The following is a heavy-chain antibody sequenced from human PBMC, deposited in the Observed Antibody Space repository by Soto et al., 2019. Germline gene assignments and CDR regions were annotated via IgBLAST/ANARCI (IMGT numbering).Heavy chain of an antibody. D-gene: IGHD4-17*01. Sequence: ASVKVSCKASGYTFTSYAMHWVRQAPGQRLEWMGWINAGNGNTKYSQKFQGRVTITRDTSASTAYMELSSLRSEDTAVYYCARGPPFHYGEFAYRARGTLVTGSS. V-gene: IGHV1-3*01. CDR3: ARGPPFHYGEFAY. J-gene: IGHJ4*02. CDR2: INAGNGNT. CDR1: GYTFTSYA.